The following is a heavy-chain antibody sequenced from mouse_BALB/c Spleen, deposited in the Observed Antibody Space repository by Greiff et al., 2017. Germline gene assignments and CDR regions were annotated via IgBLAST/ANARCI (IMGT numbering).Heavy chain of an antibody. CDR2: ISSGGSYT. D-gene: IGHD1-1*01. J-gene: IGHJ2*01. CDR1: GFTFSGYA. Sequence: EVQGVESGGGLVKPGGSLKLSCAASGFTFSGYAMSWVRQTPGKRLEWVATISSGGSYTYYPDSVKGRFTISIDNATNTLYLQMSSLRSEDTAMYYCASPHYDGRSYYFDYWGQGTTLTVSS. CDR3: ASPHYDGRSYYFDY. V-gene: IGHV5-9-3*01.